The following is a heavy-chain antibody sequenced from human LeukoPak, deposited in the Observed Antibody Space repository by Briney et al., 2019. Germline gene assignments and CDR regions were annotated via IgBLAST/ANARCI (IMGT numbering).Heavy chain of an antibody. CDR2: ISGSGGST. Sequence: GGSLRLSCVVPGFTFSSYGMSWVRQAPGKGLEWVSAISGSGGSTYYADSVKGRFTISRDNSKNTLYLQMNSLRAEDTAVYYCAKDQGYSSSWWAGNWFDPWGQGTLVTVSS. D-gene: IGHD6-13*01. CDR1: GFTFSSYG. CDR3: AKDQGYSSSWWAGNWFDP. J-gene: IGHJ5*02. V-gene: IGHV3-23*01.